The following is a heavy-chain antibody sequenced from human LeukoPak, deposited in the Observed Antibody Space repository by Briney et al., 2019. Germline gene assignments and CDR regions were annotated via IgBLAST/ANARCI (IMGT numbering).Heavy chain of an antibody. D-gene: IGHD6-13*01. CDR2: ISSSSSTI. J-gene: IGHJ3*02. CDR1: GFTFSSYS. Sequence: GGSLRLSCAASGFTFSSYSMNWVRQAPGKGLEWVSYISSSSSTIYYADSVKGRFTISRDNAKNSLYLQMNSLRAEDTAVYYCARNIAAAGSDAFDIWGQGTMVTVSS. CDR3: ARNIAAAGSDAFDI. V-gene: IGHV3-48*01.